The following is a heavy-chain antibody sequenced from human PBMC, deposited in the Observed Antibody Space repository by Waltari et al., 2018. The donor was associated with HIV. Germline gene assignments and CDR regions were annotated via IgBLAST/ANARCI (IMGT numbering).Heavy chain of an antibody. D-gene: IGHD5-18*01. CDR3: ARRGIQLWFYAFDI. V-gene: IGHV4-61*02. CDR2: IYTSGST. Sequence: QVQLQESGPGLVKPSQTLSLTCTVSGGSISSGSYYWRWLRQPAGKGLEWIGRIYTSGSTNYNPSLKSRVTISVDTSKNQFSLKLSSVTAADTAVYYCARRGIQLWFYAFDIWGQGTMVTVSS. J-gene: IGHJ3*02. CDR1: GGSISSGSYY.